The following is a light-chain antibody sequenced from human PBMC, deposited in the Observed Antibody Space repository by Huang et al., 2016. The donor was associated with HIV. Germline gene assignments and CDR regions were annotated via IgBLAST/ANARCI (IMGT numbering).Light chain of an antibody. J-gene: IGKJ1*01. Sequence: DIQMTQSPSSLSASIGDRVTITCRASQSISSHLNWYQQKPGKAPKLLIYGASKLQTGVPSRFSGSGSGTDFTLAISSLQPEDFATYYCQQSYDARTFGKGPRWKS. CDR3: QQSYDART. CDR2: GAS. CDR1: QSISSH. V-gene: IGKV1-39*01.